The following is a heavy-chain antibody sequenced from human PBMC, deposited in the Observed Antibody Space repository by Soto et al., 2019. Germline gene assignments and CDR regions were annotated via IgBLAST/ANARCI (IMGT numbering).Heavy chain of an antibody. CDR2: ISDSSDYI. D-gene: IGHD1-7*01. Sequence: PGGSLRLSCAASGFTLSSYSMNWVRQAPGKGLEWVSSISDSSDYIYYADSVKGRFTISRDNAKNSLYLQMNSLRAEDTAVYYCARDLGTTPGYFHHWGQGTLVTVSS. V-gene: IGHV3-21*01. CDR1: GFTLSSYS. J-gene: IGHJ1*01. CDR3: ARDLGTTPGYFHH.